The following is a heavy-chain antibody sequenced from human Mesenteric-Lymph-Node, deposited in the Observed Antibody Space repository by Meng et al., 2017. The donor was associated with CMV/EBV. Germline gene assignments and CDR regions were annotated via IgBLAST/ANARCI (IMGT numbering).Heavy chain of an antibody. CDR2: IFYSGST. CDR1: GGSISTARYY. J-gene: IGHJ5*02. D-gene: IGHD2-2*01. Sequence: SETLSLTCTVSGGSISTARYYWGWIRQPPGKGLEWIATIFYSGSTYNNPSLKSRVTISVDTSKNQFSLKLSSVTAADTAVYYCARQMGRVEPGAIGLGGFDPRGQGTLVTVSS. V-gene: IGHV4-39*01. CDR3: ARQMGRVEPGAIGLGGFDP.